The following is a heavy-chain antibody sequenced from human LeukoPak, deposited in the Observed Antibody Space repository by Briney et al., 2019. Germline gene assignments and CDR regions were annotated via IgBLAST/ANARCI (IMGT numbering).Heavy chain of an antibody. V-gene: IGHV4-61*02. CDR2: VSTTGST. CDR3: ARGQLFDY. D-gene: IGHD6-13*01. Sequence: SETLSLTCTVSGGSISSGRYYWSWIRQPAGKGLEWIGRVSTTGSTNYNPSLKSRVTISVDTSKNQFSLKLSSVTAADTAVYYCARGQLFDYWGQGTLVTVSS. CDR1: GGSISSGRYY. J-gene: IGHJ4*02.